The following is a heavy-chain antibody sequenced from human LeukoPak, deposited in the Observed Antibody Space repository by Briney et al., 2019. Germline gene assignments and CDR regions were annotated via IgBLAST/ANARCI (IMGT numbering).Heavy chain of an antibody. J-gene: IGHJ6*02. CDR3: ARNEGYGMDV. CDR1: GVRFSNYA. CDR2: ISASGSNT. Sequence: PGGSLRLSCAVSGVRFSNYAMTWVRQAPGKGLEWVSTISASGSNTYYADSVKGRFTISRDNAKSTLYLQMNSLRAEDTALYYCARNEGYGMDVWGQGTTVTVSS. V-gene: IGHV3-23*01.